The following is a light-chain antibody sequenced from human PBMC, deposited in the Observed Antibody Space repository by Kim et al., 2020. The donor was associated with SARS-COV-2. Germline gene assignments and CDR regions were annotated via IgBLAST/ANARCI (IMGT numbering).Light chain of an antibody. CDR1: QSIISTY. J-gene: IGKJ4*01. V-gene: IGKV3-20*01. CDR2: GAS. CDR3: HYYGTSFLT. Sequence: SPGEGATRSCRTSQSIISTYLAWFQQKPGQAPRLLMYGASSRATDIPDRFSGSASGTVFTLTISRLEPEDSAVYYCHYYGTSFLTFGGGTKVDIK.